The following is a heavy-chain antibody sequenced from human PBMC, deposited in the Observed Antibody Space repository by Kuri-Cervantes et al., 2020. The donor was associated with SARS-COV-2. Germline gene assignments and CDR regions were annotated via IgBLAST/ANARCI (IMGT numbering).Heavy chain of an antibody. CDR3: AKDKGGGGYKPSITLDY. Sequence: SQTLSLTCAVSGGSISSGDYSWSWIRQPPGKGLEWIGYIYYSGSTNYNPSLKSRVIISVDTSKNQFSLKLSSLTAADTAVYYCAKDKGGGGYKPSITLDYWGQGTLVTVSS. J-gene: IGHJ4*02. D-gene: IGHD5-24*01. CDR1: GGSISSGDYS. V-gene: IGHV4-61*08. CDR2: IYYSGST.